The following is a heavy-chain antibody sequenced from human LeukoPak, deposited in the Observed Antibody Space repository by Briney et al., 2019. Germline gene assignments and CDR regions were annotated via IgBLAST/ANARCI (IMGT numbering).Heavy chain of an antibody. CDR2: ISWKSGSI. CDR1: GFTFDDYA. CDR3: ARVLCGGSPCWFDL. J-gene: IGHJ5*02. V-gene: IGHV3-9*01. Sequence: GGSLRLSCAASGFTFDDYAMHWVRQAPGKGLEWVSSISWKSGSIGYADSVTGRFTISRDNAKNSLYLQMNSLRAEDTALYYCARVLCGGSPCWFDLWGQGTLVTVSS. D-gene: IGHD2-15*01.